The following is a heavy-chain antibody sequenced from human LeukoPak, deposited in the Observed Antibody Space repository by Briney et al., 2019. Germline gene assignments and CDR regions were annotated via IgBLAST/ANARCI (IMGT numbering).Heavy chain of an antibody. V-gene: IGHV3-23*01. CDR3: ARRYCSGGSCYRPGDAFDI. CDR1: GFTFSSYA. J-gene: IGHJ3*02. D-gene: IGHD2-15*01. CDR2: ISGSGGST. Sequence: GGSLRLSCAASGFTFSSYAMSWVRQAPGKGLEWVSAISGSGGSTYYADSVKGRFTISRDNSENTLYLQMNSLRAEDTAVYYCARRYCSGGSCYRPGDAFDIWGQGTMVTVSS.